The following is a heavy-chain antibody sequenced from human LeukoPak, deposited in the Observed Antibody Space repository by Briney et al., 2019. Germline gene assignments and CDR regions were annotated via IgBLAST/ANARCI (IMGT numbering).Heavy chain of an antibody. CDR3: AKDLYGSGWYNYFDP. V-gene: IGHV3-30*18. Sequence: GGSLRLSCAASGFTFSSYSMNWVRQAPGMGLEWVAMISYAGSNTQYADSVKGRFTISRDTSKNTLYLQMNSLRPEDTAVYYCAKDLYGSGWYNYFDPWGQGTLVTVSS. J-gene: IGHJ5*02. CDR2: ISYAGSNT. D-gene: IGHD6-19*01. CDR1: GFTFSSYS.